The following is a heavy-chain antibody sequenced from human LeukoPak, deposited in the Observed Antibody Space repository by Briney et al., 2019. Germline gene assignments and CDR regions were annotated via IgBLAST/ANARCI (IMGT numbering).Heavy chain of an antibody. CDR1: GYTFTSYG. J-gene: IGHJ4*02. CDR2: ISAYNGNT. Sequence: ASVKVSCKASGYTFTSYGISWVRQAPGQGLEWMGWISAYNGNTNYAQKLQGRVTMTTDTSTSTAYMELRSLRSDDPAVYYCARVVAAAGTDLYYFDYWGQGTLVTVSS. CDR3: ARVVAAAGTDLYYFDY. V-gene: IGHV1-18*01. D-gene: IGHD6-13*01.